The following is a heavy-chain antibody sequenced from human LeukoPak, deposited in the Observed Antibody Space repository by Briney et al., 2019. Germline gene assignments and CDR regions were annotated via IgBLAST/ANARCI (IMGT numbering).Heavy chain of an antibody. CDR3: TRVREWEYGESAIDY. CDR2: FRSNAYGGTT. D-gene: IGHD1-26*01. Sequence: PGGSLRLSCTASGFTYGDYPMSWVRQAPGKGLEGVGFFRSNAYGGTTEYAASVKGRFTISRDDSKSIAYLQMNSLKTEDTAVYYCTRVREWEYGESAIDYWGQGTLVTVSS. CDR1: GFTYGDYP. J-gene: IGHJ4*02. V-gene: IGHV3-49*04.